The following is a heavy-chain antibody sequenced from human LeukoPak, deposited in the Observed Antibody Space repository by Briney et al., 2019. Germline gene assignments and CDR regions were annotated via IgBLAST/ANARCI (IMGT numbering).Heavy chain of an antibody. CDR2: ISGSDGST. J-gene: IGHJ4*02. V-gene: IGHV3-23*01. CDR3: AKLACTSTSCYANF. D-gene: IGHD2-2*01. CDR1: GFTFNTYA. Sequence: GGSLRLSCAASGFTFNTYAMTWVRQAPGKGLEWVSGISGSDGSTYYVDSVKGRFTISRDNSKNTLYLQMNSLRAEDTAVYYCAKLACTSTSCYANFWGQGTLVTVSS.